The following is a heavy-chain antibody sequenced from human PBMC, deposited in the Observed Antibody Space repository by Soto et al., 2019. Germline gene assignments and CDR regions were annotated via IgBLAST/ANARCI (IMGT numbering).Heavy chain of an antibody. CDR2: ISGSGGST. J-gene: IGHJ6*02. CDR3: AKALTIAARPAYYYYGMDV. V-gene: IGHV3-23*01. Sequence: EVQLSESGGGLVQPGGSLRVSCAASGFTFSSYAMSWVRQAPGKGLEWVSAISGSGGSTYYADSVKGRFTISRDNSKNTLYLQMNSLRAEDTAVYYCAKALTIAARPAYYYYGMDVWGQGTTVTVSS. CDR1: GFTFSSYA. D-gene: IGHD6-6*01.